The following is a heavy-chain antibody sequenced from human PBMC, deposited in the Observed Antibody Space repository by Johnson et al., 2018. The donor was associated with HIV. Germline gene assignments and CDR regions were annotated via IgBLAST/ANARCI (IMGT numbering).Heavy chain of an antibody. D-gene: IGHD4-23*01. J-gene: IGHJ3*01. CDR1: ALSFSGYA. CDR2: VSYDSSNK. V-gene: IGHV3-30*04. CDR3: ARDPGNGGRPFDAFDV. Sequence: QVQLVESGGGVVQPGMSLRLSCTSALSFSGYAMHWVRQAPGKGLEWVAVVSYDSSNKYYADSVKGRFTISRDNSKNTVFLQMDSLRGEDTAVYYCARDPGNGGRPFDAFDVWGQGTMVTVSS.